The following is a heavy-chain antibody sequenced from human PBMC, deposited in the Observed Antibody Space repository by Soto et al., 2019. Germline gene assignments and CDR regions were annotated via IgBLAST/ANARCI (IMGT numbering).Heavy chain of an antibody. V-gene: IGHV4-34*01. CDR1: GGSISSGDYY. D-gene: IGHD3-3*01. CDR3: ARAERRITIFGVVRDTHYYYGMDV. Sequence: SETLSLTCTVSGGSISSGDYYWTWVRQPPGKGLEWIWEINHSGSTNYNPSLKSRVTISVDTSKNQFSLKLSSVTAADTAVYYCARAERRITIFGVVRDTHYYYGMDVWGQGTTVTVSS. CDR2: INHSGST. J-gene: IGHJ6*02.